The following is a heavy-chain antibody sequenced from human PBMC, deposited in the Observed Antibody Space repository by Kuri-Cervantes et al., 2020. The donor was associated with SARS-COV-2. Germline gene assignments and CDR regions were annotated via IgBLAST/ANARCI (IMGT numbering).Heavy chain of an antibody. CDR1: GFTFSGHW. V-gene: IGHV3-74*01. D-gene: IGHD1-1*01. Sequence: GESLKISCAASGFTFSGHWIHWVRQAPGKGLVWVSRINPDGSYTSNADSVKGRFTLSRDNAKNVLFLQMNSLRAEDTAVYYCVRDGDHWNFDYWGQGTLVTVSS. CDR3: VRDGDHWNFDY. CDR2: INPDGSYT. J-gene: IGHJ4*02.